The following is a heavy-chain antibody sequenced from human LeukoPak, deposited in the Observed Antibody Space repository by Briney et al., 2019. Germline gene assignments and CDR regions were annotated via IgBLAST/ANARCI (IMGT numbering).Heavy chain of an antibody. CDR3: AGGNSMNV. Sequence: GGSLRLSCAVSEFPFSDSWMYWVRQAPGKGLEGVANIKKDGSGISYVDSVQGRFIISRDNAENSLYLQMNSLRVEDTAVCFCAGGNSMNVWGKGTAVTVSS. V-gene: IGHV3-7*03. CDR1: EFPFSDSW. J-gene: IGHJ6*04. D-gene: IGHD1/OR15-1a*01. CDR2: IKKDGSGI.